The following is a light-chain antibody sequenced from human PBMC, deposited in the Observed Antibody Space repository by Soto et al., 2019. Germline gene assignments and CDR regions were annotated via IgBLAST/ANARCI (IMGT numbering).Light chain of an antibody. CDR1: SSNIGAGYD. V-gene: IGLV1-40*01. CDR3: QSYDSRLRVV. J-gene: IGLJ2*01. Sequence: QSVMTQPPSVSGDPGQRVTISCTGSSSNIGAGYDVHWYQPLPGTAPKLLIYGNSNRPSGVPDRFSGSKSGTSASLAITGLQAEAEANYSCQSYDSRLRVVFGGGTQLTVL. CDR2: GNS.